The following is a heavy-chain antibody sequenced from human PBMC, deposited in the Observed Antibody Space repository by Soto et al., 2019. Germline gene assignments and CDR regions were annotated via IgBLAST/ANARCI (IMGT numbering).Heavy chain of an antibody. CDR3: ARRGSR. Sequence: GGSLSLSCAASGFTFSSSEMYWVRQAPGKGLEWISYIHPGGQTIFYAESVKGRFTISRDNAKHSVYLKMNSLRAEDTAVYYCARRGSRWGRGTKVTVSS. D-gene: IGHD2-15*01. CDR1: GFTFSSSE. V-gene: IGHV3-48*03. CDR2: IHPGGQTI. J-gene: IGHJ3*01.